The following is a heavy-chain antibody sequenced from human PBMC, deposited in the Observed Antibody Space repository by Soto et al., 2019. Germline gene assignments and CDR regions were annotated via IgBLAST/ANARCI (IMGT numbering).Heavy chain of an antibody. CDR2: INPNVGST. CDR1: GYIFTNYY. D-gene: IGHD2-21*01. V-gene: IGHV1-46*03. J-gene: IGHJ4*02. Sequence: QVRLVQSGAEVKKPGASVKVSCKASGYIFTNYYIHWVRQAPGQGLEWMAIINPNVGSTNCAQEFQRRLTWTRETSTSTVYMDLSSLTSEDTDVYYCARGRYSGGKWGQGTLVTVSS. CDR3: ARGRYSGGK.